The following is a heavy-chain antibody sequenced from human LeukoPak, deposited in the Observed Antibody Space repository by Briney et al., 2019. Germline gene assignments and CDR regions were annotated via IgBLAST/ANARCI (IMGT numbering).Heavy chain of an antibody. CDR1: GFTFSSYA. CDR2: IYSGGST. D-gene: IGHD5-12*01. Sequence: GGSLRLSCAASGFTFSSYAMSWVRQAPGKGLEWVSVIYSGGSTYYADSVKGRFTISRDNSKNTLYLQMNSLRAEDTAVYYCARDRGYSGYAPLYYYGMDVWGQGTTVTVSS. CDR3: ARDRGYSGYAPLYYYGMDV. J-gene: IGHJ6*02. V-gene: IGHV3-66*01.